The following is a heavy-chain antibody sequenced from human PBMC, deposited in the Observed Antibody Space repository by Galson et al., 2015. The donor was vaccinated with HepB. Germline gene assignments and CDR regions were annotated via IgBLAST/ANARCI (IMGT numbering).Heavy chain of an antibody. CDR2: VSFEGSEK. J-gene: IGHJ4*02. CDR3: AKAAVGWERPNFYYFHY. D-gene: IGHD1-26*01. Sequence: SLRLSCAASGFTFTRYAMHWARQAPGKGLEWVAVVSFEGSEKKYADSVKGRFTISRDNSRNTLSLQMNSLRREDTAVYYCAKAAVGWERPNFYYFHYWGQGTLVTVSS. V-gene: IGHV3-30*18. CDR1: GFTFTRYA.